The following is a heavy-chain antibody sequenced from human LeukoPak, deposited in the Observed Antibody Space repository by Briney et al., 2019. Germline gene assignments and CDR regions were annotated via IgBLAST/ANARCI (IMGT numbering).Heavy chain of an antibody. Sequence: SGTLSLTCAVSGGSISSSNWWSWVRQPPGKGLEWIGEIYHSGSTNYNPSLKSRVTISVDKSKNQFSLKLSSVTAADTAVYYCAREGSNSSSWYGDWFDPWGQGTLVTVSS. J-gene: IGHJ5*02. CDR2: IYHSGST. D-gene: IGHD6-13*01. CDR1: GGSISSSNW. CDR3: AREGSNSSSWYGDWFDP. V-gene: IGHV4-4*02.